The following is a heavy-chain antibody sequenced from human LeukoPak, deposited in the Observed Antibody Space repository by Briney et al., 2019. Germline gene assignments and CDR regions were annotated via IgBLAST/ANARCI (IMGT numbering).Heavy chain of an antibody. CDR3: ASAYCSGGSCYFDAFDI. J-gene: IGHJ3*02. CDR1: GYTFTSYY. D-gene: IGHD2-15*01. V-gene: IGHV1-46*01. CDR2: INPSGGST. Sequence: EASVKVSCKASGYTFTSYYMHWVRQAPGQGLEWMGIINPSGGSTSYAQKFQGRVTMTRDTSTSTVYMELSSLRSEDTAVYYCASAYCSGGSCYFDAFDIWGQGTMVTVSS.